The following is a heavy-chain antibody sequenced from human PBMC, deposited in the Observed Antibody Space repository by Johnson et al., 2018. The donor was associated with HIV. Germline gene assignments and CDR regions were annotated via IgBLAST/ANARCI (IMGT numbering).Heavy chain of an antibody. Sequence: VQLVESGGGLVQPGGSLRLSCAASGFTFSSYAMHWVRQAPGKGLEWVAVISYDGSNKYYADSVKGRFTISRDNSKNTLYLQMNSLRAEDTAVYYCARDVNFWSGPLHAFDIWGQGTMVTVSS. J-gene: IGHJ3*02. CDR1: GFTFSSYA. CDR2: ISYDGSNK. CDR3: ARDVNFWSGPLHAFDI. D-gene: IGHD3-3*01. V-gene: IGHV3-30-3*01.